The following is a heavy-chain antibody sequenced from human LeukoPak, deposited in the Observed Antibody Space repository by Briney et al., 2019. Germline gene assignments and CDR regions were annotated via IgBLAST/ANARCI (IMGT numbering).Heavy chain of an antibody. CDR1: GGSFSGYY. D-gene: IGHD5-18*01. J-gene: IGHJ4*02. Sequence: PSETLSLTCAVYGGSFSGYYWSWLRQPPGKGLEWIGEINHSGSTNYNPSLKSRVTISVDTSKNQFSLKLSSVTAADTAVYYCASDTGAGGYSYGYVYWGQGTLVTVSS. V-gene: IGHV4-34*01. CDR3: ASDTGAGGYSYGYVY. CDR2: INHSGST.